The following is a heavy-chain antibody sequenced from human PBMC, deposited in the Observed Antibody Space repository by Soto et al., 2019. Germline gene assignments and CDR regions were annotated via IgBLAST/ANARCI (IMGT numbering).Heavy chain of an antibody. J-gene: IGHJ5*02. CDR1: GFPFSSNS. CDR3: ARDLNWGFDH. Sequence: PGGSLRLSCAASGFPFSSNSVNWVRQAPGKGLEWVSYITGSGTTTRYADSVKGRFTLSRDNAKNSLFLDMNSLRDEDTAVYYCARDLNWGFDHWGQGTLVTVSS. V-gene: IGHV3-48*02. D-gene: IGHD7-27*01. CDR2: ITGSGTTT.